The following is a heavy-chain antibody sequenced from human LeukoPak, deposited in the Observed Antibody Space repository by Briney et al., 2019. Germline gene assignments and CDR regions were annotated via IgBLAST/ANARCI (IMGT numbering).Heavy chain of an antibody. D-gene: IGHD3-22*01. CDR2: MNQDGSEK. Sequence: GGSLRLSCAASGITFSDSWMSWVRQAPGKGLEWVANMNQDGSEKDYVDSVKGRFTISRDNAKNSLYLQMNSLRAEDTAVYYCARDKLYYYDSSGYQDYWGQGTLVTVSS. V-gene: IGHV3-7*01. J-gene: IGHJ4*02. CDR3: ARDKLYYYDSSGYQDY. CDR1: GITFSDSW.